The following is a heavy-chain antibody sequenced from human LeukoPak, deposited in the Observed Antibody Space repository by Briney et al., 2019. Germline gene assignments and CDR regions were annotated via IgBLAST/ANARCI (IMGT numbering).Heavy chain of an antibody. D-gene: IGHD4-23*01. J-gene: IGHJ3*02. CDR1: GFTFSSYA. CDR2: ISSNGGST. CDR3: ARGTRDYGGNSGIIAFDI. Sequence: PGGSLRLSCAASGFTFSSYAMHWVRQAPGKGLEYVSAISSNGGSTYYANSVKGRFTISRDNSKNTLYLQMGSLRAEDMAVYYCARGTRDYGGNSGIIAFDIWGQGTMVTVSS. V-gene: IGHV3-64*01.